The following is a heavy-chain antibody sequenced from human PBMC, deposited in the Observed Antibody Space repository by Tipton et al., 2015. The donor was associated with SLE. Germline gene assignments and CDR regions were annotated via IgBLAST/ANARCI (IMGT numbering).Heavy chain of an antibody. Sequence: SLRLSCSASGFTFSSYAMHWVRQAPGKGLEWVSLISWDGGSTYYADSVKGRFTISRDNSKNSLYLQMNSLRAEDTALYYCAKDIGSSGYQRGDAFDIWGQGTMVTVSS. J-gene: IGHJ3*02. CDR3: AKDIGSSGYQRGDAFDI. V-gene: IGHV3-43D*04. CDR1: GFTFSSYA. CDR2: ISWDGGST. D-gene: IGHD3-22*01.